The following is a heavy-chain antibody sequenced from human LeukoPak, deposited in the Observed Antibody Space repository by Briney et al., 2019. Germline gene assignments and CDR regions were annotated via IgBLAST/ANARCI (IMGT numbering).Heavy chain of an antibody. J-gene: IGHJ4*02. CDR1: GFTFSSYG. CDR3: AKGPRTVRFGDRHKGMFDY. V-gene: IGHV3-23*01. Sequence: GGTLRLSCAASGFTFSSYGMSWVRQAPGKGLEWVSAISGSGGSTYYADSVKGRFTISRDNSKNTLYLQMNSLRVEDTAVYYCAKGPRTVRFGDRHKGMFDYWGQGTLVTVSS. D-gene: IGHD3-10*01. CDR2: ISGSGGST.